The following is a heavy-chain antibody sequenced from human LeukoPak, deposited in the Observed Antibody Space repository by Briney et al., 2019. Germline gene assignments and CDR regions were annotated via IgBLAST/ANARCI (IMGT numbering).Heavy chain of an antibody. V-gene: IGHV3-33*08. J-gene: IGHJ4*02. CDR1: GFTFSSYA. CDR2: IWYDGTNR. D-gene: IGHD3-3*01. CDR3: ARDVSSGYYVSSLDY. Sequence: GGSLRLSCAASGFTFSSYAMHWVRQAPGKGLEWVAVIWYDGTNRYYSDSVKGRFTIARDNSKNTLDLQMNSLRAEDTAVYYCARDVSSGYYVSSLDYWGQGVLVTVSS.